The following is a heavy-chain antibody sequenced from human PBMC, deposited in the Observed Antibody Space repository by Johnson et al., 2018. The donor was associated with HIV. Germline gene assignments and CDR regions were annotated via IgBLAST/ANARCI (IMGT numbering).Heavy chain of an antibody. Sequence: QVQLVESGGGVVQPGRSLRLSCAVSGFTFSSYGMHWVRQAPGKGLEWVAVIWYDGSNKYYADSVKGRFTSSRDNSKNTLYLQMNSLRAEDTAVYYCARDLRRYSSSPGPFDIWGQGTMVTVSS. V-gene: IGHV3-33*08. J-gene: IGHJ3*02. CDR3: ARDLRRYSSSPGPFDI. D-gene: IGHD6-6*01. CDR1: GFTFSSYG. CDR2: IWYDGSNK.